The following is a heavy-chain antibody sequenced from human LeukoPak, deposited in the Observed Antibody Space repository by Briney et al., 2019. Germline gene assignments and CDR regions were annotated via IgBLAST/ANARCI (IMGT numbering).Heavy chain of an antibody. Sequence: PSETLSLTCIVSGGSISSLNLWSWLRQPPGKGLEWIGEMYLGGTTNFNPSLNSRVTILIDKSKNQLSLQLTSVTAADTAVYYCAGLEGRYSTDWFYFFDYWGQGALVTVSS. D-gene: IGHD6-19*01. CDR1: GGSISSLNL. V-gene: IGHV4-4*02. CDR3: AGLEGRYSTDWFYFFDY. J-gene: IGHJ4*02. CDR2: MYLGGTT.